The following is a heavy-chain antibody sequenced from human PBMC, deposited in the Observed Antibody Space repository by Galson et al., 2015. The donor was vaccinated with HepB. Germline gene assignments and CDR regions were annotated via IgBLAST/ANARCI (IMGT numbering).Heavy chain of an antibody. D-gene: IGHD2-21*01. CDR1: GFRFTDYY. J-gene: IGHJ5*02. Sequence: SVKVSCKASGFRFTDYYIHWVRQAPGQGLDWLGWISPNERDTNYAQNFYGRVTMTRDTSINTAYMELRGLIDDDTAVYFCARGSTRALGKGDDSWGQGTLVTVSS. CDR2: ISPNERDT. V-gene: IGHV1-2*02. CDR3: ARGSTRALGKGDDS.